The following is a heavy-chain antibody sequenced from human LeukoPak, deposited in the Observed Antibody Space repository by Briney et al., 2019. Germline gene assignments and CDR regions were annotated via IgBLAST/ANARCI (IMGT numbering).Heavy chain of an antibody. CDR3: ARGDRRPETDSGSYSDFGPFDY. D-gene: IGHD1-26*01. V-gene: IGHV1-18*01. J-gene: IGHJ4*02. CDR1: GYTFTSYG. CDR2: ISAYNGNT. Sequence: ASVKVSCKASGYTFTSYGISWVRQAPGQGLEWMGWISAYNGNTNYAQKLQGRVTMTTDTSTSTAYMELRSLRSDDTAVYYCARGDRRPETDSGSYSDFGPFDYWGQGTLVTVSS.